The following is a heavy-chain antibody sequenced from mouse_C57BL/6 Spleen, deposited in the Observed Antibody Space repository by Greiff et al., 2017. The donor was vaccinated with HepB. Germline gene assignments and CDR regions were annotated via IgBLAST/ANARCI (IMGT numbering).Heavy chain of an antibody. CDR2: IDPSDSYT. Sequence: QVQLQQPGAELVKPGASVKLSCKASGYTFTSYWMHWVKQRPGQGLEWIGEIDPSDSYTNYNQKFKGKSTLTVDKSSSTAYMQLSSLTSEDSAVYYCALGLYAMDYWGQGTSVTVSS. CDR3: ALGLYAMDY. V-gene: IGHV1-69*01. J-gene: IGHJ4*01. CDR1: GYTFTSYW. D-gene: IGHD2-2*01.